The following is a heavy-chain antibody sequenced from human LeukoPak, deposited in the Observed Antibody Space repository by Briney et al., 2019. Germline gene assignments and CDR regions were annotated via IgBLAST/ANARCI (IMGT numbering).Heavy chain of an antibody. CDR1: GFTFSKDW. V-gene: IGHV3-72*01. Sequence: GGSLRLSCAASGFTFSKDWMSWVRQAPGKGLEWVGRSRDKGNHYTIEYAASVKGRFTISRDDSENSVYLQMNSLKSEDTAVYYCVRGDSSGWSGAFDIWGQGTMVTVSS. D-gene: IGHD6-19*01. CDR3: VRGDSSGWSGAFDI. J-gene: IGHJ3*02. CDR2: SRDKGNHYTI.